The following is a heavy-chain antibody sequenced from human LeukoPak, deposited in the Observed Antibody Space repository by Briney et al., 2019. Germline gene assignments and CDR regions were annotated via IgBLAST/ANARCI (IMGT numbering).Heavy chain of an antibody. CDR2: ISGSGGST. V-gene: IGHV3-23*01. D-gene: IGHD2-2*02. Sequence: ETLSLTCAVYGGSFSGYYWSWVRQAPGKGLEWVSAISGSGGSTYYADSVKGRFTISRDNSKNTLYLQMNSLRAEDTAVYYCAKEIPAAIRACDCWGQGTLVTVSS. CDR1: GGSFSGYY. CDR3: AKEIPAAIRACDC. J-gene: IGHJ4*02.